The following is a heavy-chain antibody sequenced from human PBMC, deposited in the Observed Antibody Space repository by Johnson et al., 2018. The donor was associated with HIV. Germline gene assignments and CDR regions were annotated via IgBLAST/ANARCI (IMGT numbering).Heavy chain of an antibody. D-gene: IGHD3-3*01. Sequence: QVQLVESGGGVVQPGRSLRLSCAASGFTFSSYAMHWVRQAPGNGLERVAVISYHGSNKYYADSVKGRLTISRDNSKNTLYLQMNSVRAEGTAVYYCSRAPEVCELRHPGTFDVWGQGTLVTVSS. CDR2: ISYHGSNK. V-gene: IGHV3-30*04. J-gene: IGHJ3*01. CDR1: GFTFSSYA. CDR3: SRAPEVCELRHPGTFDV.